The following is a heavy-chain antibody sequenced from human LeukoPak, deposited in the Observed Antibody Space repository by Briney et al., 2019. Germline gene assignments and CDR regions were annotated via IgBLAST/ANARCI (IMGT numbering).Heavy chain of an antibody. CDR1: GFTLSSYW. D-gene: IGHD6-13*01. Sequence: PGGSLRLSCAASGFTLSSYWMSWVRQAPGKGVEWVANIKQDGSEKYYVDSVKGRFTISRDNAKNSLYLQMNSLRAEDTAVYYCARDVGSSSFYYFDYWGQGTLVTVSS. CDR2: IKQDGSEK. J-gene: IGHJ4*02. CDR3: ARDVGSSSFYYFDY. V-gene: IGHV3-7*01.